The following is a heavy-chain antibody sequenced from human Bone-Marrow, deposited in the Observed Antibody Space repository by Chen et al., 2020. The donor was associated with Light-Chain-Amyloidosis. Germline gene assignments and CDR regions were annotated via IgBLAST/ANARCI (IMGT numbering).Heavy chain of an antibody. J-gene: IGHJ6*02. CDR3: ARADASYYYYGMDV. CDR2: IFYSGST. Sequence: QMQLQESGPGLVRPSQHLSLTCTVSGVSISRSGYYWSWIRQHPGKGLEWIGHIFYSGSTYANPSLKSRVAISVDTSKNQFSLKVSSVTAADTAVYYCARADASYYYYGMDVWGQGTTVTVSS. CDR1: GVSISRSGYY. V-gene: IGHV4-31*03.